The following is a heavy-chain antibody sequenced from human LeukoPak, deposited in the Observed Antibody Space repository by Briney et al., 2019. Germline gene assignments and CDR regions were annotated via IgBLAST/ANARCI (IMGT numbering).Heavy chain of an antibody. Sequence: HPGGSLRLSCAASGFVFSDYGMHWVRQAPGKGLEWVAFVRYDGSNEYYADSMKGRFTISRDNSKNTLYLQMNSLRAEDTAVYSCAREPGGGYHSESPKYWGLGTLVTVSS. CDR2: VRYDGSNE. D-gene: IGHD2-21*02. V-gene: IGHV3-30*02. J-gene: IGHJ4*02. CDR3: AREPGGGYHSESPKY. CDR1: GFVFSDYG.